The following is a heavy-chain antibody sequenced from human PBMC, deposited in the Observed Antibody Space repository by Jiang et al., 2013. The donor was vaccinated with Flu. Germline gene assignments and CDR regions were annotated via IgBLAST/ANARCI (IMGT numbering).Heavy chain of an antibody. V-gene: IGHV4-30-2*05. CDR2: GST. Sequence: GSTYYNPSLKSRVTISVDTSKNQFSLKLSSVTAADTAVYYCARGSYCSGGSCYSRVDWFDPWGQGTLVTVSS. CDR3: ARGSYCSGGSCYSRVDWFDP. D-gene: IGHD2-15*01. J-gene: IGHJ5*02.